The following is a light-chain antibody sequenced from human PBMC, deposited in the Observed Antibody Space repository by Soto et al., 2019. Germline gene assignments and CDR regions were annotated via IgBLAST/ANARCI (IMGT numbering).Light chain of an antibody. J-gene: IGKJ1*01. CDR3: QQYNSYSPWT. CDR1: QSISSW. Sequence: DIQMTQSPSTLSASVGDRVTITCRASQSISSWLAWYQQKPGKAPNLLIYDVSNLESGVPSRFSGSGSGTEFTLTISSRQADDFATYYCQQYNSYSPWTFGQGTKVEI. V-gene: IGKV1-5*01. CDR2: DVS.